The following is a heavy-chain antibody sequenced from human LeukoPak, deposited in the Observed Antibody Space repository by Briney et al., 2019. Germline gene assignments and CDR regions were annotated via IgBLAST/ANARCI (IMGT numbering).Heavy chain of an antibody. V-gene: IGHV1-18*01. D-gene: IGHD3-22*01. CDR2: ISAYNGNT. J-gene: IGHJ3*02. Sequence: ASVKVSCNSSGYTLTSYGISLVRQAPGQGLGWMGWISAYNGNTNYAQKLQGRVTMTTDTSTSPAYMELSRLRSDDTAVYYCATSVVVVIKNDFDIWGQGTMVTVSS. CDR3: ATSVVVVIKNDFDI. CDR1: GYTLTSYG.